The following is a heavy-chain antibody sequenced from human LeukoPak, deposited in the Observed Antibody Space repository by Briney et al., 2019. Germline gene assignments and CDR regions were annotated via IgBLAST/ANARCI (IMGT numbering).Heavy chain of an antibody. CDR2: INPNSGGT. Sequence: ASVKVSCKASGYTFTSYDINWVRQAPGQGLEWMGWINPNSGGTNYAQKFQGRVTMTRDTSISTAYMELSRLRSDDTAVYYCASLRGDGYSDYWGQGTLVTVSS. D-gene: IGHD3-16*01. CDR1: GYTFTSYD. CDR3: ASLRGDGYSDY. J-gene: IGHJ4*02. V-gene: IGHV1-2*02.